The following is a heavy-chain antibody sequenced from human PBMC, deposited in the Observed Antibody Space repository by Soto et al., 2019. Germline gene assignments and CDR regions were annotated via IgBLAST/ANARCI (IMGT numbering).Heavy chain of an antibody. CDR3: AGVLSDGYDFWSGYYTGGYYYYMDV. CDR2: IYYSGST. Sequence: SETLSLTCTVSGGSISSYYWSWIRQPPGKGLGWIGYIYYSGSTNYNPSLKSRVTISVDTSKNQFSLKLSSVTAADTAVYYCAGVLSDGYDFWSGYYTGGYYYYMDVWGKGTTVTVSS. CDR1: GGSISSYY. V-gene: IGHV4-59*01. D-gene: IGHD3-3*01. J-gene: IGHJ6*03.